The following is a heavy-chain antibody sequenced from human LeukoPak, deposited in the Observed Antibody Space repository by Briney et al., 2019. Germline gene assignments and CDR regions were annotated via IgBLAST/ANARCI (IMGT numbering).Heavy chain of an antibody. V-gene: IGHV4-4*02. Sequence: PSETLSLTCAVSGGSISSSNWWSWVRQPPGKGLEWIGEIYHSGSTNYNPSLKSRVTISVDKSKNQFSLKLSSVTAADTAVYYCARDGGRLPYGMDVWGQGTTVTVSS. CDR3: ARDGGRLPYGMDV. J-gene: IGHJ6*02. D-gene: IGHD4-11*01. CDR2: IYHSGST. CDR1: GGSISSSNW.